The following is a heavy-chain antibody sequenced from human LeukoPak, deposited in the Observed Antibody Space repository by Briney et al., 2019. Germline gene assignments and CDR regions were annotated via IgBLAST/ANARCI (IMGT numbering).Heavy chain of an antibody. J-gene: IGHJ4*02. CDR2: INHSGST. CDR1: GGSFSGFH. Sequence: SETLSLTCAVYGGSFSGFHWNWIRQPPGKGLEWIGEINHSGSTNYNPSLKSRVTISVDTSKNQFSLKLSSVTAADTAVYYCARGPPRYRMRNGYNYFGYWGQGTLVTVSS. V-gene: IGHV4-34*01. CDR3: ARGPPRYRMRNGYNYFGY. D-gene: IGHD5-24*01.